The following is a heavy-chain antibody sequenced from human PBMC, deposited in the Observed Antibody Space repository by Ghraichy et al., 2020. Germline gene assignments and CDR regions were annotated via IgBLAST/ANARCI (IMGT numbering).Heavy chain of an antibody. D-gene: IGHD1-26*01. J-gene: IGHJ6*02. CDR1: GFTFSSYA. Sequence: GSLRLSCAASGFTFSSYAMHWVRQAPGKGLEWVAVISYDGSNKYYADSVKGRFTISRDNSKNTLYLQMNSLRAEDTAVYYCASGAGTYGDVWGQGTTVTVSS. CDR2: ISYDGSNK. V-gene: IGHV3-30*04. CDR3: ASGAGTYGDV.